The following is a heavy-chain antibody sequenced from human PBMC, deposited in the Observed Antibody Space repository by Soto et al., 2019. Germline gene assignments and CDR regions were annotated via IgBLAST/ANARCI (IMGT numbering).Heavy chain of an antibody. Sequence: PGGSLRLSCQASGFSFSNYAMHWVRQAPGKGLEWVAFISSDGVYKFFADAVKGRFIISRDNSKSTLFLQLNSLGTEDTALYYCAKTPAVAGYNHFDSWGQGALVTVSS. V-gene: IGHV3-30*18. CDR2: ISSDGVYK. J-gene: IGHJ4*02. CDR1: GFSFSNYA. D-gene: IGHD6-19*01. CDR3: AKTPAVAGYNHFDS.